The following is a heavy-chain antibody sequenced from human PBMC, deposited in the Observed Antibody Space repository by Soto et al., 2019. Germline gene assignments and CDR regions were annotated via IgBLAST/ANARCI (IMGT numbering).Heavy chain of an antibody. CDR2: ISSSGSTI. J-gene: IGHJ1*01. Sequence: GGSLRLSCAASGFTFSNYEIHWVRQAPGKGLEWVSYISSSGSTIHYTDSGKGRFTISRDNAKNSLYLQMNRLRAEDTAVYYCARRTDCSGSCYDYFQHWGQGTLVTVSS. V-gene: IGHV3-48*03. D-gene: IGHD2-15*01. CDR3: ARRTDCSGSCYDYFQH. CDR1: GFTFSNYE.